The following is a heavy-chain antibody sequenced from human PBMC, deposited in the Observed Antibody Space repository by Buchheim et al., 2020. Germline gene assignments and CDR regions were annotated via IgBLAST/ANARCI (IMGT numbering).Heavy chain of an antibody. CDR3: ARGDGSYYSPSFAY. D-gene: IGHD1-26*01. J-gene: IGHJ4*02. V-gene: IGHV3-33*01. Sequence: QVQLVESGGGVVQPGRSLRLSCAASGFTFSSYGMLWVRQAPGKGLEWVAVIWYDGSNKYYADSVKGRFTISRDNSMNTLYLQMNSLRAEDTAVYYCARGDGSYYSPSFAYCGQGTL. CDR2: IWYDGSNK. CDR1: GFTFSSYG.